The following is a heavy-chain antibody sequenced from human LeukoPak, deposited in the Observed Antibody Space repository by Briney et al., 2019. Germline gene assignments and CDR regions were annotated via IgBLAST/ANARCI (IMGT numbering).Heavy chain of an antibody. CDR1: GYTITSYG. D-gene: IGHD6-13*01. Sequence: ASVKVSCKASGYTITSYGISWVRQAPGQGLEWTGWISAYNGNTNYAQKLQGRVTMTTGTSTSRAYMELRRLRSDDTAVYYCARGAYSSSWYPGGFYYYYMDVWGKGTTVTISS. CDR3: ARGAYSSSWYPGGFYYYYMDV. CDR2: ISAYNGNT. J-gene: IGHJ6*03. V-gene: IGHV1-18*01.